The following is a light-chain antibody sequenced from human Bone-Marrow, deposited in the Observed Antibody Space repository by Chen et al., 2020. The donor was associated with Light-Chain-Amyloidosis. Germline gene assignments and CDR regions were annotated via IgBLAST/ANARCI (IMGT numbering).Light chain of an antibody. V-gene: IGLV3-21*02. Sequence: SYVLTPPSSVSVAPGQTATIACGGNNIGSTSAHWYQQTPGRAPLRVVYDDSDRPSGIPERLSGSNSGNTATLTISRVEAGDEADYYGQVWDRSSDRPVFGGGTKLTVL. CDR1: NIGSTS. CDR3: QVWDRSSDRPV. J-gene: IGLJ3*02. CDR2: DDS.